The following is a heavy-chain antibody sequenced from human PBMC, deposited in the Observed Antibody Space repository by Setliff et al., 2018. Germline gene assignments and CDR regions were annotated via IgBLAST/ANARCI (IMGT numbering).Heavy chain of an antibody. Sequence: GGSLRLSCAASGFTFRNYYMHWVRQVPGKGLMWVSYIKSDGSHTAYADSVKGRFTISRDNAKNSLYLQMNSLGAEDTALYYCARAHRYFSDTSGYFYDQGRSAFDVWGQGTMVTVSS. V-gene: IGHV3-74*01. CDR2: IKSDGSHT. D-gene: IGHD3-22*01. CDR1: GFTFRNYY. CDR3: ARAHRYFSDTSGYFYDQGRSAFDV. J-gene: IGHJ3*01.